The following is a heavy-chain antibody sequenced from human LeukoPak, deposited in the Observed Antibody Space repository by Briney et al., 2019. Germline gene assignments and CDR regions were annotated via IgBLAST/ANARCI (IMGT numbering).Heavy chain of an antibody. CDR3: ARGGVRGVIQQNWFDP. Sequence: TSQTLSLTCAVSGGSISSGGYSWSWIRQPPGKGLEWIGYIYHSGSTYYNPSLKSRVTISVDRSKNQFSLKLSYVTAADTAVYYCARGGVRGVIQQNWFDPWGQGTLVTVSS. D-gene: IGHD3-10*01. CDR2: IYHSGST. V-gene: IGHV4-30-2*01. J-gene: IGHJ5*02. CDR1: GGSISSGGYS.